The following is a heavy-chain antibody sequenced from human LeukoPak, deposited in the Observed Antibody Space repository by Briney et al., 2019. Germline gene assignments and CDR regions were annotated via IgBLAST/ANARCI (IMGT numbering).Heavy chain of an antibody. V-gene: IGHV3-23*01. Sequence: GSLRLSCAASGFTFSSYAMSWVRQAPGKGLEGVSAISGSGGSTYYPDSGKGRLTISRDNSKNTLHLQSNSVRAADTDVYYCAKGWPNILDYWGQGTLVTVSS. J-gene: IGHJ4*02. CDR3: AKGWPNILDY. CDR1: GFTFSSYA. CDR2: ISGSGGST. D-gene: IGHD2/OR15-2a*01.